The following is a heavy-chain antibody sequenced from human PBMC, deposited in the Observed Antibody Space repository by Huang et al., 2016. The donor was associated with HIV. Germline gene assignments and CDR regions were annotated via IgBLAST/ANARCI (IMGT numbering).Heavy chain of an antibody. V-gene: IGHV4-59*01. J-gene: IGHJ6*02. CDR1: GGSISSYY. CDR2: IHYSGSI. D-gene: IGHD6-13*01. CDR3: ARGGPYSRDYYYYGMDV. Sequence: QVQLQESGPGLVKPSETLSLTCTVSGGSISSYYWSWIRQPPGKGLEWIGYIHYSGSINYNPSLKSGVTTAVDTSKSQFCLKLSSVTAADTAVYYCARGGPYSRDYYYYGMDVWGQGTTVTVSS.